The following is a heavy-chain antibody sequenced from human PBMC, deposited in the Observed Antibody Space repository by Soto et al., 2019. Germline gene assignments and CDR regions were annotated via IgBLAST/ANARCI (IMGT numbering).Heavy chain of an antibody. V-gene: IGHV4-39*01. J-gene: IGHJ4*02. CDR1: GGSISSSSYY. Sequence: QLQLQESGPGLVKPSETLSLTCTVSGGSISSSSYYWGWIRQPPGKGLEWIGSIYYSGSTYYNPSLKSRVTISVDTSKNQFPLKLSSVTAADTAVYYCAGYAAAGTSLLPYWGQGTLVTVSS. CDR2: IYYSGST. CDR3: AGYAAAGTSLLPY. D-gene: IGHD6-13*01.